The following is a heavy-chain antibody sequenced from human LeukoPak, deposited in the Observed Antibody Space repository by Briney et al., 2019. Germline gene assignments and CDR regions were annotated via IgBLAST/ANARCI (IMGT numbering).Heavy chain of an antibody. CDR2: IIPIFGTA. CDR3: AREASGSYMFFAY. J-gene: IGHJ4*02. Sequence: ASVKVSCKASGGTFSSYAISWVRRAPGQGLEWMGRIIPIFGTANYAQKFQGRVTITADKSTSTAYMELSSLRSEDTAVYYCAREASGSYMFFAYWGQETLVTVSS. CDR1: GGTFSSYA. V-gene: IGHV1-69*06. D-gene: IGHD1-26*01.